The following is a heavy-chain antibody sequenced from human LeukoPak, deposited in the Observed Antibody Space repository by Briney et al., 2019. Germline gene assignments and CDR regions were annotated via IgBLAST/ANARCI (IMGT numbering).Heavy chain of an antibody. CDR1: GFTFSSYA. CDR2: ISGSGGST. Sequence: GGSPRLSCAASGFTFSSYAMSWVRQAPGKGLEWVSAISGSGGSTYYADSVKGRFTISRDNSKNTLYLQMNSLRAEDTAVYYCAKDQLLGRNYYYGMDVWGQGTAVTVSS. CDR3: AKDQLLGRNYYYGMDV. V-gene: IGHV3-23*01. D-gene: IGHD1-7*01. J-gene: IGHJ6*02.